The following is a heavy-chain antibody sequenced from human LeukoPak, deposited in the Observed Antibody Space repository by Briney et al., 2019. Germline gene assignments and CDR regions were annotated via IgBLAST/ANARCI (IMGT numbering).Heavy chain of an antibody. CDR2: ISYDGSNK. J-gene: IGHJ4*02. D-gene: IGHD6-19*01. Sequence: GRSLRLSCAASGFTFSSYAMHWVRQAPGRGLEWVAVISYDGSNKYYADSVKGRFTISRDNSKNTLYLQMNSLRAEDTAVYYCARDPVAGPDYWGQGTLVTVSS. CDR1: GFTFSSYA. CDR3: ARDPVAGPDY. V-gene: IGHV3-30-3*01.